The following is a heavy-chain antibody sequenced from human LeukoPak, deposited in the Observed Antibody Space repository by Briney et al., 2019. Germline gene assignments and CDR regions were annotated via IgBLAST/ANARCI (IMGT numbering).Heavy chain of an antibody. CDR1: GGSFSGYY. Sequence: SETLSLTCAVYGGSFSGYYWSWIRQPPGKGLEWIGEINPSGSTNYNPCLKSRVTISVDTSKNQFSLKLSAVTAADTAVYYCARGGVVPAATDFDYWGQGTLVTVSS. J-gene: IGHJ4*02. CDR3: ARGGVVPAATDFDY. V-gene: IGHV4-34*01. D-gene: IGHD2-2*01. CDR2: INPSGST.